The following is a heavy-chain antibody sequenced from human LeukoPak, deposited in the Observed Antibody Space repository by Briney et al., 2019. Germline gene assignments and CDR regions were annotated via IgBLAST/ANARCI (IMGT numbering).Heavy chain of an antibody. CDR2: IYYSGST. CDR3: ARESRDGYHYYFDY. Sequence: SETLSLTCTVSGGSISSGGYYWSWIRQHPGKGLEWIGYIYYSGSTYYNPSLKSRVTMSVDTSKNQFSLKLSSVTAADTAVYYCARESRDGYHYYFDYWGQGTLVTVSS. D-gene: IGHD5-24*01. V-gene: IGHV4-31*03. CDR1: GGSISSGGYY. J-gene: IGHJ4*02.